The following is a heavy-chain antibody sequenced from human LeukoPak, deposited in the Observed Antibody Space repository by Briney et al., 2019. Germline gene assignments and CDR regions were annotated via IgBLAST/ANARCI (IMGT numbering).Heavy chain of an antibody. CDR3: ARNLVPYYYYGMDV. Sequence: GGSLRLSCAASGFTFSSYSINWVRQAPGKGLEWVSSISSSSSYIYYADSVKGRFTISRDNAKNSLYLQMNSLRAEDTAVYYCARNLVPYYYYGMDVWGQGTTVTVSS. CDR2: ISSSSSYI. J-gene: IGHJ6*02. D-gene: IGHD6-13*01. V-gene: IGHV3-21*01. CDR1: GFTFSSYS.